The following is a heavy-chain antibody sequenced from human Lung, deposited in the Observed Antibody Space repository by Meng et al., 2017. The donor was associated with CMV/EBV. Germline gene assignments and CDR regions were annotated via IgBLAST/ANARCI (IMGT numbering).Heavy chain of an antibody. V-gene: IGHV4-34*01. J-gene: IGHJ4*02. CDR1: GGSFNAYY. CDR2: INHSGST. D-gene: IGHD6-6*01. CDR3: ARGGSSWSPHAALVDS. Sequence: SETLSLXCTVYGGSFNAYYYNWFRQAPGKGLEWIGEINHSGSTKYNPSLKSRVTISVDKSKNQFSLKLNSVTGADTAVYYCARGGSSWSPHAALVDSWGQGTLVTVSS.